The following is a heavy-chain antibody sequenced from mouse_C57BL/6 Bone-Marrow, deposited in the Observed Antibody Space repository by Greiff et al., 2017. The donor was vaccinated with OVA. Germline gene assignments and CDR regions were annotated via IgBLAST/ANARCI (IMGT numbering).Heavy chain of an antibody. CDR3: ARDGGWLLLDY. V-gene: IGHV3-6*01. CDR2: ISYDGSN. J-gene: IGHJ2*01. CDR1: GYSITSGYY. D-gene: IGHD2-3*01. Sequence: EVQVVESGPGLVKPSQSLSLTCSVTGYSITSGYYWNWIRQFPGNKLEWMGYISYDGSNNYNPSLQNRISITRDTSKNQFFLKLNSVTTEDTATYYCARDGGWLLLDYWGQGTTLTVSS.